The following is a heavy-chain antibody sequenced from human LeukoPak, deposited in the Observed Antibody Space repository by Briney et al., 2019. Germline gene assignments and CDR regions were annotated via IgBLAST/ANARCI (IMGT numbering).Heavy chain of an antibody. CDR1: GFTVSSNY. V-gene: IGHV3-53*01. CDR2: IYSGGST. D-gene: IGHD4-23*01. J-gene: IGHJ3*02. Sequence: RPGGSLRLACAASGFTVSSNYMSWVSRAPGKGLEWVSVIYSGGSTYYADSVKGRFTLSRDNAKNPLYLQMNSLRAEDTPVYYCARVRPPPVGGNAGGAFDIWGQGTMVTVSS. CDR3: ARVRPPPVGGNAGGAFDI.